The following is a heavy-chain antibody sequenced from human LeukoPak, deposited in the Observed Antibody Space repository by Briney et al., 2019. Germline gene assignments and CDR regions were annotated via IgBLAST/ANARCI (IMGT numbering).Heavy chain of an antibody. J-gene: IGHJ6*03. V-gene: IGHV4-4*07. CDR1: GVSIGSHY. CDR3: ARDNYYYYMDV. Sequence: PSETLSLTCTVSGVSIGSHYWSWIRQPAGKGLEWIGRIYTSGSTNYNPSLKSRVTMSVDTSKNQFSLKLSSVTAADTAVHYCARDNYYYYMDVWGKGTTVTVSS. CDR2: IYTSGST.